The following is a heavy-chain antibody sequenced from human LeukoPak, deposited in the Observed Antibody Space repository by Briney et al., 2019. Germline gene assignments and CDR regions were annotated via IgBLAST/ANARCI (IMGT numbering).Heavy chain of an antibody. CDR3: ARRPLHYDSSGYYQGPFDY. J-gene: IGHJ4*02. CDR1: GGSFSGYY. D-gene: IGHD3-22*01. Sequence: QPSETLSLTCAVYGGSFSGYYWSWIRQPPGKGLEWIGEIFHSESTNYNPSLQSRLTISLDKSQNQFSLKLSSVTAADTAVYYCARRPLHYDSSGYYQGPFDYWGQGTLVTVSS. CDR2: IFHSEST. V-gene: IGHV4-34*12.